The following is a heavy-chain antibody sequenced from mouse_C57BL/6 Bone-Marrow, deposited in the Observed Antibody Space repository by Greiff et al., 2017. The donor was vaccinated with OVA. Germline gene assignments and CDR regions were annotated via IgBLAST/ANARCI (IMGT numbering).Heavy chain of an antibody. V-gene: IGHV3-6*01. J-gene: IGHJ3*01. D-gene: IGHD2-10*02. CDR1: GYSITSGYY. Sequence: EVQLQESGPGLVKPSQSLSLTCSVTGYSITSGYYWNWIRQFPGNKLEWMGYISYDGSNNYNPSLKNRISITRDTSKNQFFLKLNSVTTEDTATYYCAYGNYAAWFAYWGQGTLVTVSA. CDR2: ISYDGSN. CDR3: AYGNYAAWFAY.